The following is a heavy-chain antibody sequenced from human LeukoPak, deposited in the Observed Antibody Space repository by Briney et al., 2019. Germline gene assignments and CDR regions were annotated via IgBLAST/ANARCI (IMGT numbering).Heavy chain of an antibody. CDR3: ATLLSDYGAHYFDS. D-gene: IGHD4-17*01. CDR1: DSSISSGYF. J-gene: IGHJ4*02. Sequence: SETLSLTCAVSDSSISSGYFWGWLRQPPGKGLEWIETLYHSGSTYYNPSLKSRVAISLDTSKTQFSLKLSSVTAADTALYYCATLLSDYGAHYFDSWGQGVLVTVSS. CDR2: LYHSGST. V-gene: IGHV4-38-2*01.